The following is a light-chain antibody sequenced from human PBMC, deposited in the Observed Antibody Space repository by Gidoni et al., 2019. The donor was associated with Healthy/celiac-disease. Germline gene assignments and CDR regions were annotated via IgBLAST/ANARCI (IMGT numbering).Light chain of an antibody. J-gene: IGKJ1*01. CDR1: QSMSSY. CDR2: AAS. Sequence: DIQMTQSPSSLSASVGDRVPITCRASQSMSSYLNWYQQKPGKAPKLLIYAASSLQSGVPSRFSGRGSGTDFTLTISSLQPEDFATYYCQQSYSTPWTFGQGTKVEIK. V-gene: IGKV1-39*01. CDR3: QQSYSTPWT.